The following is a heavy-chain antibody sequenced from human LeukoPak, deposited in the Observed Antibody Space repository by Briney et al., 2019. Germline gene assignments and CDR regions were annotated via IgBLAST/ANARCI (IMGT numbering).Heavy chain of an antibody. CDR3: ARALRYYSDSSGYAFDY. D-gene: IGHD3-22*01. Sequence: SVKVSCKAPGGTFRSFAIGWVRPAPGQGLEWMGWNISLFRTANYAQKFQGRVTITADTSTSTAYMELSSLRSEDTAVYYCARALRYYSDSSGYAFDYWGQGTLVTVSS. V-gene: IGHV1-69*06. CDR2: NISLFRTA. J-gene: IGHJ4*02. CDR1: GGTFRSFA.